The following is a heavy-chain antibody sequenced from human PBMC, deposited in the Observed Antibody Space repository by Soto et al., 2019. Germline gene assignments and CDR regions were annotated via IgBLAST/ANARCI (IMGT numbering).Heavy chain of an antibody. V-gene: IGHV3-72*01. CDR2: TKNKPNNYTT. J-gene: IGHJ6*02. Sequence: GGSLRLSCLASGFTFTDHYMVWVRQAPGTGLEWIARTKNKPNNYTTTYAASVKGRFTISRDDSESSLYLQMNNLKTEDTAVYYCAREIRRDYYYYYPLDVWGQGTTVTVSS. CDR3: AREIRRDYYYYYPLDV. CDR1: GFTFTDHY.